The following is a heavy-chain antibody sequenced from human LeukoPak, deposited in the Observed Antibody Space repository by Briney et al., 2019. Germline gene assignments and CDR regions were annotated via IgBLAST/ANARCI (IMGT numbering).Heavy chain of an antibody. D-gene: IGHD2-2*01. V-gene: IGHV1-2*02. J-gene: IGHJ3*02. CDR3: ARDSGSIVVVPAAIGDDAFDI. CDR2: INPNSGGT. CDR1: GYTFTGYY. Sequence: ASVKVSCKASGYTFTGYYMHWVRQAPGQGLEWMGWINPNSGGTNYAQKFQGRVTMTRDTSISTAYMELSRLRSDDTAVYYCARDSGSIVVVPAAIGDDAFDIWGQGTMVTVSS.